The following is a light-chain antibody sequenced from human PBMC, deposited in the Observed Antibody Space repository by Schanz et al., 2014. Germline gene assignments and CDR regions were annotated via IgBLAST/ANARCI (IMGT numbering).Light chain of an antibody. J-gene: IGKJ3*01. CDR2: AAS. Sequence: DIQMTQSPPSLSASVGDRVTITCRASQGISNYLAWYQQRPGKVPKLLIYAASTLQSGVPSRFSGSGSGTDFTLTISSLQPEDVATYYCQHQGTFGPGTKVDIK. CDR3: QHQGT. V-gene: IGKV1-27*01. CDR1: QGISNY.